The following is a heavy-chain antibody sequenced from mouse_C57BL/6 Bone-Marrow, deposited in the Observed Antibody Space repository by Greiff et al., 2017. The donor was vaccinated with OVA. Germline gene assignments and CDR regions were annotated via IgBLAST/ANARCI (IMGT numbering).Heavy chain of an antibody. CDR2: IYPGGGYT. Sequence: QVQLQQSGAELVRPGTSVKMSCKASGYTFTNYWIGWAKQRPGHGLEWIGDIYPGGGYTNYNEKFKGKATLTADKSSSTAYMQFSSLTSEDSALYYCARLCPYYAMDYGGQGTSVTVSS. CDR3: ARLCPYYAMDY. CDR1: GYTFTNYW. V-gene: IGHV1-63*01. D-gene: IGHD6-5*01. J-gene: IGHJ4*01.